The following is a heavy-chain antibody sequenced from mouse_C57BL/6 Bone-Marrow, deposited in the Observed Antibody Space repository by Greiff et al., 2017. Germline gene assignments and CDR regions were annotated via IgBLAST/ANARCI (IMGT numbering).Heavy chain of an antibody. D-gene: IGHD1-1*01. J-gene: IGHJ3*01. Sequence: VQLQQPGAELVKPGASVKLSCKASGYTFTSYWMQWVKQRPGQGLEWIGEIDPSDSYTNYNQKFKGKATLTVDTSSSTAYMQLSSLTSEDSAVDYCASYYGFAYWGQGTLVTVSA. CDR2: IDPSDSYT. CDR1: GYTFTSYW. V-gene: IGHV1-50*01. CDR3: ASYYGFAY.